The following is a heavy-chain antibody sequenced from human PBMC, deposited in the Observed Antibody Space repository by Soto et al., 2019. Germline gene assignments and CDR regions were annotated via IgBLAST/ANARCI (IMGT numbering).Heavy chain of an antibody. CDR3: ARTDDRSGYYYDAFDI. CDR1: GFAFNRYS. CDR2: ISSSSSAI. J-gene: IGHJ3*02. D-gene: IGHD3-22*01. V-gene: IGHV3-48*02. Sequence: EVQLVESGGGLVQPGGSLRLSCAASGFAFNRYSINWVRQAPGKGLEWVSYISSSSSAIYYTDSVKGRFTISRDNAKNSLYLQMNSLRDEDTAVYYCARTDDRSGYYYDAFDIWGQGTMVTVSS.